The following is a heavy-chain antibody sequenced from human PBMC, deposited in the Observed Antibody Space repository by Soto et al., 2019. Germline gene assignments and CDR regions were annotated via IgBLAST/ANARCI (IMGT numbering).Heavy chain of an antibody. D-gene: IGHD1-26*01. CDR1: GFTVSSNY. J-gene: IGHJ3*02. CDR3: ARESSGSYYPDAFDI. V-gene: IGHV3-53*01. Sequence: EVQLVESGGGLIQPGGSLRLSCAASGFTVSSNYMSWVRQAPGKGLEWVSVIYSGGSTYYADSVKGRFTISRDNSKNTLYLQMNSLRAEDTAVYYCARESSGSYYPDAFDIWGQGTMVTVSS. CDR2: IYSGGST.